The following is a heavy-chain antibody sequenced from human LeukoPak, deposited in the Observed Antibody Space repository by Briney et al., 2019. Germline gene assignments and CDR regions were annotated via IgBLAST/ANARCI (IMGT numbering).Heavy chain of an antibody. CDR1: GFTFSSYS. CDR3: AREGAATIPLDY. J-gene: IGHJ4*02. V-gene: IGHV3-21*01. CDR2: ISSSSSYI. Sequence: GGSLRLSCAASGFTFSSYSMNWVRQAPGKGREWVSSISSSSSYIYYADSVKGRFTISRDNAKNSLYLQMNSLRAEDTAVYYCAREGAATIPLDYWGQGTLVTVSS. D-gene: IGHD2-21*01.